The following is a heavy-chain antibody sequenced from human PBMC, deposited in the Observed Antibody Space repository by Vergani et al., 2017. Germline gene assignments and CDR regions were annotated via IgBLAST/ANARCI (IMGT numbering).Heavy chain of an antibody. Sequence: QVQLVQSGAEVKKPGTSVKVSCKASGYTFTSYYMHWVRQAPGQGLEWMGIINPSGGSTSYAQKFQGRVTMTRDTSTSTVYMELSSLRSEDTAVYYCASGYSSLGAFDSWGQGTMVTVSA. V-gene: IGHV1-46*01. CDR3: ASGYSSLGAFDS. CDR2: INPSGGST. J-gene: IGHJ3*02. CDR1: GYTFTSYY. D-gene: IGHD6-19*01.